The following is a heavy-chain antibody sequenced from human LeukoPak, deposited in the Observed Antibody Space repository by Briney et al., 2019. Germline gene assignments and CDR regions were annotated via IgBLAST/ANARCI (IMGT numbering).Heavy chain of an antibody. CDR2: ISNDGSNK. D-gene: IGHD3-10*01. J-gene: IGHJ3*02. V-gene: IGHV3-30*18. CDR1: GFTFSSYG. Sequence: PGRSLRLSCVASGFTFSSYGMHWVRQAPGKGLEWVAVISNDGSNKYYADSVKGRFTISRDNSKNTLYLRMNSLRAEDTAVYYCAKGRGAFDIWGQGTMVTVSS. CDR3: AKGRGAFDI.